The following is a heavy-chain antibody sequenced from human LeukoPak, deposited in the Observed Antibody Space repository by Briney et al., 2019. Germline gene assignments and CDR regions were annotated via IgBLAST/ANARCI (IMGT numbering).Heavy chain of an antibody. J-gene: IGHJ4*02. CDR1: GYTFTGYY. V-gene: IGHV1-2*02. Sequence: VASVKVSCKASGYTFTGYYMHWVRQAPGQGLEWMGWINPNSGGTNYAQKFQGRVTMTRDTSISTAYMELSRLRSDDTAVYYCARGSIVGATFDYFDYWGQGTLVTVSS. CDR2: INPNSGGT. CDR3: ARGSIVGATFDYFDY. D-gene: IGHD1-26*01.